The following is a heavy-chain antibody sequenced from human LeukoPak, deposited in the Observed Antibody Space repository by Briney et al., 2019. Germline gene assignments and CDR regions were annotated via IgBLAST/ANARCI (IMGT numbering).Heavy chain of an antibody. CDR1: GFTFSSYS. CDR3: ASDTPVAGTPFDY. Sequence: GGSLRLSCAASGFTFSSYSMNWVRQAPGKGLEWVSSISSSSSYIYYADSVKGRFTISRDNAKNSLYLQMNSLRAEDTAVYYCASDTPVAGTPFDYWGQGTLVTVSS. V-gene: IGHV3-21*01. J-gene: IGHJ4*02. D-gene: IGHD6-19*01. CDR2: ISSSSSYI.